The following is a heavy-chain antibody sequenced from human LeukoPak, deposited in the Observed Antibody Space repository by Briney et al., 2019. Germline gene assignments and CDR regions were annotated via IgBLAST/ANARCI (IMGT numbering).Heavy chain of an antibody. CDR3: AKDQRSGEYDYGWGPFDM. Sequence: GGSLRLSCATSGLTCSNYAMGWVRQAPGKGLEWVSAVSSSGNSAVYTDSGRGPFTISRDNSKNTTLLQMNSLRAEDTAVYHCAKDQRSGEYDYGWGPFDMWGQGTMVTVSS. D-gene: IGHD3-16*01. J-gene: IGHJ3*02. CDR1: GLTCSNYA. CDR2: VSSSGNSA. V-gene: IGHV3-23*01.